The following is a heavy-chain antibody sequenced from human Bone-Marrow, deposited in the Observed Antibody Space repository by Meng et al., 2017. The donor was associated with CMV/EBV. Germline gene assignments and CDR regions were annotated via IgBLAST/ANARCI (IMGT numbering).Heavy chain of an antibody. J-gene: IGHJ4*02. D-gene: IGHD5-18*01. CDR3: ARDADTTSHFSHFDY. V-gene: IGHV3-33*01. CDR1: GFTLSYYG. Sequence: SGFTLSYYGVHWVRQAPGKGLEWLGVTWYHGNKEDYADSLRGRLIISRDNSKSTVSLQMNSLTVEDTAVYYCARDADTTSHFSHFDYWGQGTLVTVSS. CDR2: TWYHGNKE.